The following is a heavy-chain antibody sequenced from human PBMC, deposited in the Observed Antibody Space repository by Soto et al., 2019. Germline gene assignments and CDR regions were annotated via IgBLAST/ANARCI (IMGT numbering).Heavy chain of an antibody. CDR2: INSDGSST. J-gene: IGHJ4*02. D-gene: IGHD7-27*01. CDR3: ASSLLTPFYY. CDR1: GFTFSSYW. V-gene: IGHV3-74*01. Sequence: EVQLVESGGGLVQPGGSLRLSCAASGFTFSSYWMHWVRQAPGKGLVWVSRINSDGSSTFYADSVKGRFTISRDNAKNTLSLQMNSLRAEGTAVYYFASSLLTPFYYWGQGTLVTVSS.